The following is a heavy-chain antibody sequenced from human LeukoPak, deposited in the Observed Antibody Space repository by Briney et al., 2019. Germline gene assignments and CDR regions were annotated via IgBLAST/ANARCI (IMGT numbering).Heavy chain of an antibody. Sequence: PGGSLRLSCAASGFTFSNAWMSWVRQAPGKGLEWVGRIKSKTDGGTTGYAAPVKGRFTISRDDSKNTLYLQMNSLKTEDTAVYYCTTDGTYYYGSGSYYYDYWGQGTLVTVSS. CDR2: IKSKTDGGTT. CDR1: GFTFSNAW. D-gene: IGHD3-10*01. J-gene: IGHJ4*02. CDR3: TTDGTYYYGSGSYYYDY. V-gene: IGHV3-15*01.